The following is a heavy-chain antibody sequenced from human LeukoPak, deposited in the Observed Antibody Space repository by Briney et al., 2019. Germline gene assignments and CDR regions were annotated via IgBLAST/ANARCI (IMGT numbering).Heavy chain of an antibody. D-gene: IGHD3-16*01. CDR3: ARDFYTGHY. CDR2: INRDGSTP. Sequence: GGSLRLSCAASGFTFTTYWMRWVRQAPGTGLVWVSGINRDGSTPIYADSVKGRFTISRDNANNTLYLQMNSLGGEDTAVYYCARDFYTGHYWGQGTVDTVSS. J-gene: IGHJ4*02. V-gene: IGHV3-74*01. CDR1: GFTFTTYW.